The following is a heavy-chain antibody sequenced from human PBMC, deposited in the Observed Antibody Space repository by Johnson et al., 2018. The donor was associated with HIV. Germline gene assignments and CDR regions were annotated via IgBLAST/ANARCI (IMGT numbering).Heavy chain of an antibody. CDR2: INSAGSST. J-gene: IGHJ3*02. V-gene: IGHV3-74*01. D-gene: IGHD3-22*01. CDR1: GFTFSSYW. CDR3: ARGPMIVVPHDAFDI. Sequence: VQLVESGGGLVQPGGSLRLSCAASGFTFSSYWMHWVRQAPGKGLVWVSRINSAGSSTSYADSVKGRFTISRDNAKNTLYLQMNSLRAEDTAVYYCARGPMIVVPHDAFDIWGQGTMVTVSS.